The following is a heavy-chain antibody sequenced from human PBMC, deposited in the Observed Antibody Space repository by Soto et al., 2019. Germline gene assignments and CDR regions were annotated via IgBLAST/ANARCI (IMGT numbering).Heavy chain of an antibody. CDR1: GGSLSAYY. V-gene: IGHV4-34*01. CDR2: IIHSGST. Sequence: SESLSLTCAVYGGSLSAYYWTWIRQPPGKGLEWIGEIIHSGSTNYNSSLNSRVAISVDTSKNQFSLEQSSVTAADTAVYYCARGVNGYCSNGVCSRSELSNYYYMDVWGKGTTVTVSS. D-gene: IGHD2-8*01. J-gene: IGHJ6*03. CDR3: ARGVNGYCSNGVCSRSELSNYYYMDV.